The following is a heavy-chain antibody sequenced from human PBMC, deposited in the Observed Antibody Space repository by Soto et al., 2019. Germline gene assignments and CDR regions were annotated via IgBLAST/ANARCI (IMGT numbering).Heavy chain of an antibody. J-gene: IGHJ3*02. Sequence: QVQLVESGGGLVKPGGSLRLSCAASGFTFSDYYMSWIRQAPGKGLEWGSYISSSGSTIYYADSVKCGFTISRDNAKNSLYMQMNRLRAEDTAVYYCAGVAAAGTDAFDIWGQGTMVTVSS. V-gene: IGHV3-11*01. CDR2: ISSSGSTI. D-gene: IGHD6-13*01. CDR3: AGVAAAGTDAFDI. CDR1: GFTFSDYY.